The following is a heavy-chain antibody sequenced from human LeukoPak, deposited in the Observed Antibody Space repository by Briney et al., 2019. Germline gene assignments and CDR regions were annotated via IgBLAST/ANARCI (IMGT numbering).Heavy chain of an antibody. CDR3: ARGPLRIVPAAIGNYYYYYMDV. D-gene: IGHD2-2*02. Sequence: GASVKVSCKASGYTFSSYDINWVRQATGQGLEWMGWMNPNSGNTGYAQKFQGRVTMTRNTSISTAYMELSSLRSEDTAVYYCARGPLRIVPAAIGNYYYYYMDVWGKGTTVTVSS. V-gene: IGHV1-8*01. CDR1: GYTFSSYD. CDR2: MNPNSGNT. J-gene: IGHJ6*03.